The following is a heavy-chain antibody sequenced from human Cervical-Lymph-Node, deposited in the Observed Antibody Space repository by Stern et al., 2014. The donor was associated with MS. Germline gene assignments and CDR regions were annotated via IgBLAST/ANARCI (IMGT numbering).Heavy chain of an antibody. D-gene: IGHD2-15*01. J-gene: IGHJ6*02. V-gene: IGHV1-24*01. CDR1: GYTLTELS. CDR3: ATVRDCSGGDCRHYGMDV. CDR2: LDPAGDEA. Sequence: VQLVQSGAAVKKPGASVKVSCKVSGYTLTELSMHWVRQAPGKGIEWMGGLDPAGDEAIYPQKFQGRVTMTEDTSADTAFMELTSLSSEDTAVYYCATVRDCSGGDCRHYGMDVWGQGTTVTVSS.